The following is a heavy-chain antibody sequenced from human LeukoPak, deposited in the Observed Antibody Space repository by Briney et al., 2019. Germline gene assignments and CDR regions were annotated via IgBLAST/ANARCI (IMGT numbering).Heavy chain of an antibody. CDR1: GGTFSSYA. Sequence: GASVKVSCKASGGTFSSYAISWVRQAPGQGLEWMGRIIPILGIANYAQKFKGRVTITADKSTSTAYMELSSLRSEDTAVYYCARVRRQTYYYDRDNWFDPWGQGTLVTVSS. D-gene: IGHD3-22*01. CDR2: IIPILGIA. CDR3: ARVRRQTYYYDRDNWFDP. V-gene: IGHV1-69*04. J-gene: IGHJ5*02.